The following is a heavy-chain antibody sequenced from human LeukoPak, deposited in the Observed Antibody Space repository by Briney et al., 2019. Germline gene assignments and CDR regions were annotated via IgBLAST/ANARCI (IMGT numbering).Heavy chain of an antibody. CDR3: ARDHGSGWLQYFDY. CDR2: IYYSGST. D-gene: IGHD6-19*01. J-gene: IGHJ4*02. Sequence: SETLSLTCTVSGGSISSYYWSWIRQPPGKGLEWIGYIYYSGSTNYNPSLKNRVTISLDTSKNQFSLKLSSVTAADTAVYYCARDHGSGWLQYFDYWGQGTLVTVSS. CDR1: GGSISSYY. V-gene: IGHV4-59*01.